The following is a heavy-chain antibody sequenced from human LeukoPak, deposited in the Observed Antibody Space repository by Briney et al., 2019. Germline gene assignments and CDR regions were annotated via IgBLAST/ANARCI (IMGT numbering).Heavy chain of an antibody. J-gene: IGHJ6*03. CDR2: IYYSGST. CDR1: GGSINSYY. D-gene: IGHD3-3*01. CDR3: ARTNHDFWSGDYYYYYYMDV. V-gene: IGHV4-59*08. Sequence: SETLSLTCTVSGGSINSYYWSWIRQPPGKGLEWIGYIYYSGSTYYNPSLKSRVTISVDTSKNQFSLKLSSVTAADTAVYYCARTNHDFWSGDYYYYYYMDVWGKGTTVTVSS.